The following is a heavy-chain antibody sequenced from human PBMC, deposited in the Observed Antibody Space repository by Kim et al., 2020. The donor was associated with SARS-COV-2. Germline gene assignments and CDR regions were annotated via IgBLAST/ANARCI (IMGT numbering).Heavy chain of an antibody. CDR3: AREVGDSRSWYGRLFWYYGMDV. CDR1: GYTFTSYG. D-gene: IGHD6-13*01. CDR2: ISAYNGNT. V-gene: IGHV1-18*01. J-gene: IGHJ6*02. Sequence: ASVKVSCKASGYTFTSYGISWVRQAPGQGLEWMGWISAYNGNTNYAQKLQGRVTMTTDTSTSTAYMELRSLRSDDTAVYYCAREVGDSRSWYGRLFWYYGMDVWGQGTTVTVSS.